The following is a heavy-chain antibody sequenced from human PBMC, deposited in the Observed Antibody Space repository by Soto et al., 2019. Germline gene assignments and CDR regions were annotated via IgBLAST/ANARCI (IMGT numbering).Heavy chain of an antibody. CDR1: GFTFISYA. CDR2: ISGSGGST. J-gene: IGHJ6*02. V-gene: IGHV3-23*01. D-gene: IGHD3-10*01. Sequence: GGSLRLSCAASGFTFISYAMSWVLQAPWKGLEWVSAISGSGGSTYYADSVKGRFTISRDNSKNTLYLQMNSLRAEDTAVYYCAKGLVRGVITYYYYGMDVWGQGTTVTVSS. CDR3: AKGLVRGVITYYYYGMDV.